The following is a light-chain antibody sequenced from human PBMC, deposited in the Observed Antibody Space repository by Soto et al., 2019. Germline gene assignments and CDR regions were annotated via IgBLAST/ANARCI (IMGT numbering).Light chain of an antibody. J-gene: IGKJ3*01. CDR2: AAS. CDR3: QMYNSAPFT. CDR1: QGISTY. Sequence: DIQMTQSPSSLSASVGDRVTITCRASQGISTYLAWYQQKPGKVPKVLIYAASTLQSGVPSRFSGSGSGTDFTLTISSLLAEDVATYYCQMYNSAPFTFGPGTKVDIK. V-gene: IGKV1-27*01.